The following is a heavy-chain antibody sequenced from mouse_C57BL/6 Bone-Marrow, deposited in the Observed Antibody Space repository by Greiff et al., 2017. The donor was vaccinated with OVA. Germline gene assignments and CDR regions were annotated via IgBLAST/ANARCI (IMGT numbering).Heavy chain of an antibody. V-gene: IGHV5-6*02. Sequence: EVKLMESGGDLVKPGGSLKLSCAASGFTFSSYGMSWVRQTPDTRLEWVATISSGGSYTYYPDSVKGRFTISSDTAKNTRYLQMSSLKSEDTAMYYCARRTVVRGDYYAMDDWGQGTSVTVSS. J-gene: IGHJ4*01. D-gene: IGHD1-1*01. CDR3: ARRTVVRGDYYAMDD. CDR2: ISSGGSYT. CDR1: GFTFSSYG.